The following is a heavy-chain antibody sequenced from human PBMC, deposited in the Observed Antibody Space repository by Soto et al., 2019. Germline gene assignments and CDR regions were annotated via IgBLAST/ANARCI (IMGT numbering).Heavy chain of an antibody. CDR1: GGTFSSYA. CDR3: ARDSGIYSGYAFDI. J-gene: IGHJ3*02. V-gene: IGHV1-69*13. CDR2: IIPIFGTA. D-gene: IGHD1-26*01. Sequence: ASVKVSCKASGGTFSSYAISWVRQAPGQGLEWMGGIIPIFGTANYAQKFQGRVTITADESTSTAYMELSSLRSEDTAVYYCARDSGIYSGYAFDIWGQGTMVTVSS.